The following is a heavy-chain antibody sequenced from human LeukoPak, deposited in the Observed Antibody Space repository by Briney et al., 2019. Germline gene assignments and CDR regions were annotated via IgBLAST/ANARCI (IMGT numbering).Heavy chain of an antibody. CDR3: ARQPPQYYGMDV. CDR1: GGSSSNYY. V-gene: IGHV4-4*07. Sequence: PSETLSLTCTVSGGSSSNYYWSWIRQPAGKGLEWIGRIYTSGSTNYNPSVKSRVTMSVDTSNNQFSLKLTSVTAADTAVYYCARQPPQYYGMDVWGQGTTVTVSS. CDR2: IYTSGST. J-gene: IGHJ6*02. D-gene: IGHD1-14*01.